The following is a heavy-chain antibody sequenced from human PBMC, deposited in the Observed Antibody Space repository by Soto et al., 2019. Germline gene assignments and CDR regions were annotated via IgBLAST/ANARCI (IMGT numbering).Heavy chain of an antibody. D-gene: IGHD6-13*01. Sequence: ETLSLTCAVYGGSFSGYYWSWIRQPPGKGLEWIGEINHSGSTNYNPSLKSRVTISVDTSKNQFSLKLSSVTAADKAVYYCARGLRAAAGTAPWGQGTLVTVSS. CDR3: ARGLRAAAGTAP. V-gene: IGHV4-34*01. CDR2: INHSGST. CDR1: GGSFSGYY. J-gene: IGHJ5*02.